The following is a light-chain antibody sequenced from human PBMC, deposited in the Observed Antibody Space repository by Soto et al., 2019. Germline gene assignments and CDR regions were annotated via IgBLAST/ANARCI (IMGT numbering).Light chain of an antibody. J-gene: IGLJ2*01. Sequence: QSVLTQPPSASGTPGQRVTITCSGGTSNIGSKTVTWYQQLPGTAPKFLMYNNNQRPSGVPDRFSGSKSGTSASLAISGLQSEDEADYYCATWDDTLNAPVFGGGTQLTV. CDR3: ATWDDTLNAPV. CDR1: TSNIGSKT. CDR2: NNN. V-gene: IGLV1-44*01.